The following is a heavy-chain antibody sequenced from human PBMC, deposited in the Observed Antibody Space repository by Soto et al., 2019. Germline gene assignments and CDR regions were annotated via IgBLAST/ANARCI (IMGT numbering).Heavy chain of an antibody. Sequence: GGSLRLSCAASGFTFSDYYMSWIRQAPGKGLEWVSYISSSGSTIYYADSVRGRFTISRDNAKNSLYLQMNSLRAEDTAVYYCARGSRRIAARAGIFDYGGQGTLVTVS. CDR2: ISSSGSTI. CDR1: GFTFSDYY. D-gene: IGHD6-6*01. V-gene: IGHV3-11*01. CDR3: ARGSRRIAARAGIFDY. J-gene: IGHJ4*02.